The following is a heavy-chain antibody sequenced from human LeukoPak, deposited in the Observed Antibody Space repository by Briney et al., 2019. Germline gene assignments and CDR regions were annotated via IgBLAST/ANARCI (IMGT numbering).Heavy chain of an antibody. J-gene: IGHJ4*02. Sequence: SETLSLTCTVSGASISGSPYYWGWIRQSPGKGLEWIGSFYDGGSIYYNPSLESRVIVSVDTSKNQFSLNMSSVTAADTAMYYCGRPYRVYGHFPFDYWGQGIPVTVSS. V-gene: IGHV4-39*01. D-gene: IGHD3-10*01. CDR1: GASISGSPYY. CDR2: FYDGGSI. CDR3: GRPYRVYGHFPFDY.